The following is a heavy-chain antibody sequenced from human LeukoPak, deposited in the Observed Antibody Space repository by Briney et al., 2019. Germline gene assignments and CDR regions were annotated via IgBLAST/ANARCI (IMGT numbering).Heavy chain of an antibody. V-gene: IGHV1-18*04. D-gene: IGHD3-9*01. CDR2: ISAYNGNT. Sequence: ASVKVSCKASGYTFTGYYMHWVRQAPGQGLEWMGWISAYNGNTNYAQKLQGRVTMTTDTSTSTAYMELRSLRSDDTAVYYCARDLGDYDILTGYYIGGAFDIWGQGTMVTVSS. J-gene: IGHJ3*02. CDR1: GYTFTGYY. CDR3: ARDLGDYDILTGYYIGGAFDI.